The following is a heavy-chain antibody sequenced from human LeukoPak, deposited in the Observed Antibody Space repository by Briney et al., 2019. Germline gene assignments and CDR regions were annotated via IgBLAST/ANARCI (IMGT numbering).Heavy chain of an antibody. J-gene: IGHJ4*02. CDR1: GITFRNAW. CDR3: TTYSSGSCTF. CDR2: IYRSSNGETT. D-gene: IGHD6-19*01. V-gene: IGHV3-15*01. Sequence: GGSLRLSCAVSGITFRNAWMTWVRQAPGKGLEWVGRIYRSSNGETTDYGAPVKGRFTMSRDDSKNTLYLQMNSLKTEDTAVYYCTTYSSGSCTFWGQGTLVTVSS.